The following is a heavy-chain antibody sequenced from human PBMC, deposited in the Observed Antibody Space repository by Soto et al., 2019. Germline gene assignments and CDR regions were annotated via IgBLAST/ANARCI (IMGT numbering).Heavy chain of an antibody. D-gene: IGHD2-2*02. CDR3: ARHWAGYCSSTSCYKFDP. J-gene: IGHJ5*02. CDR2: IYYSGST. CDR1: GGSISSSSYY. Sequence: TLSLTCTVPGGSISSSSYYWGWIRQPPGKGLEWIGSIYYSGSTYYNPSLKSRVTISVDTSKNQLSLRLSSVTAADTAVYYCARHWAGYCSSTSCYKFDPWGLGTLVTVS. V-gene: IGHV4-39*01.